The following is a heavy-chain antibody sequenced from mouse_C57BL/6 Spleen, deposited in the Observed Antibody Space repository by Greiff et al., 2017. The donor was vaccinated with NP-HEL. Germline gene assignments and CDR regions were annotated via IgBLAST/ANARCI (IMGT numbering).Heavy chain of an antibody. J-gene: IGHJ4*01. CDR3: ARGEGYYAMDY. CDR2: ISSGGSYT. CDR1: GFTFSSYG. V-gene: IGHV5-6*01. Sequence: EVKVVESGGDLVKPGGSLKLSCAASGFTFSSYGMSWVRQTPDKRLEWVATISSGGSYTYYLDSVKGRFTISRDNAKNTLYLQMSSLKSEDTAMYYCARGEGYYAMDYWGQGTSVTVSS.